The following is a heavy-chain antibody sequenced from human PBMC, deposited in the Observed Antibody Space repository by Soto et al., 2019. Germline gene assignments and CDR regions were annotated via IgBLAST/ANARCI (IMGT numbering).Heavy chain of an antibody. CDR1: GGSISSGDYY. J-gene: IGHJ5*02. D-gene: IGHD2-8*01. V-gene: IGHV4-30-4*01. Sequence: PSETLSLTCTVSGGSISSGDYYWSWIRQPPGKGLEWIGYIYYSGSTYYNPSLKSRVTISVDTSKNQFSLKLSSVTAADTAVYYCARELTAAVLRYNWFDPWGQGTLVTV. CDR2: IYYSGST. CDR3: ARELTAAVLRYNWFDP.